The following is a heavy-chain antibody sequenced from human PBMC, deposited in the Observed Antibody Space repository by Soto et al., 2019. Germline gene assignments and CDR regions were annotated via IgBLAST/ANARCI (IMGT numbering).Heavy chain of an antibody. Sequence: GGSLRLSCAASGFTVSSNYMSWVRQAPGKGLEWVSLIYSGGSTYYADSLKGRLTISRDNSKNTLYLQMNSLRAEETAVYYCARAGGYCSSSSCYGANDFWGQGTLVTVSS. CDR3: ARAGGYCSSSSCYGANDF. J-gene: IGHJ4*02. CDR1: GFTVSSNY. D-gene: IGHD2-2*01. V-gene: IGHV3-66*01. CDR2: IYSGGST.